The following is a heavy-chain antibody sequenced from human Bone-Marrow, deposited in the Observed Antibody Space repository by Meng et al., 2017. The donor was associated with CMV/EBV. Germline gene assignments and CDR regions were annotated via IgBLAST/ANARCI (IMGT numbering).Heavy chain of an antibody. CDR3: ARHGRSSWYTFDANWFDP. V-gene: IGHV4-39*01. Sequence: SETLSLTCTVSGGSISSSSYYWGWIRQPPGKGLEWIGSIYYSGGTYYNPSLKSRVTISVDTSKNQFSLKLSSVTAADTAVYYCARHGRSSWYTFDANWFDPWGQGTLVTVSS. D-gene: IGHD6-19*01. CDR2: IYYSGGT. J-gene: IGHJ5*02. CDR1: GGSISSSSYY.